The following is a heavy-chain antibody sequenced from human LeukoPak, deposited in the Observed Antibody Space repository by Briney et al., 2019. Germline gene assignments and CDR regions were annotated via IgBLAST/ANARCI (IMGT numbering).Heavy chain of an antibody. Sequence: GGSLRLSCAASGFTFGSYAMNWVRQAPGKGLEWVAFTWSDGTNKFYVDSVKGRFTISRDNSKNTLYLQMNSLRAEDTAVYYCARYEAAVALDYWGQGTLVTVSS. J-gene: IGHJ4*02. D-gene: IGHD6-19*01. CDR2: TWSDGTNK. CDR3: ARYEAAVALDY. CDR1: GFTFGSYA. V-gene: IGHV3-33*08.